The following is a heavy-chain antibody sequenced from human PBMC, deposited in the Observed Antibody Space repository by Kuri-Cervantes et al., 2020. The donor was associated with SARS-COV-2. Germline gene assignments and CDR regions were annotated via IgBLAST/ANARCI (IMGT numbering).Heavy chain of an antibody. CDR3: ASPEVAIRG. V-gene: IGHV3-23*01. Sequence: GESLKISCAASGYSFSSFALSWVRQAPGKGLEWVSSISGGGYSTYYADSVKGRFTISRDTSQKTLYLQMNSLRADDTAVYYCASPEVAIRGWGQGTLVTVSS. J-gene: IGHJ4*02. CDR2: ISGGGYST. D-gene: IGHD2-2*02. CDR1: GYSFSSFA.